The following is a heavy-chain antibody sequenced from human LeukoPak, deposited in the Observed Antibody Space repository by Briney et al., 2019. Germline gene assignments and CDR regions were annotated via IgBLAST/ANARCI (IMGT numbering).Heavy chain of an antibody. Sequence: GSLRLSCAASGFTFSSYSMNWVRQAPGKGLEWIGYIYYSGSTNYNPSLKSRVTISVDTSKNQFSLKLSSVTAADTAVYYCARDLDYSSGLDYWGQGTLVTVSS. D-gene: IGHD6-19*01. CDR2: IYYSGST. J-gene: IGHJ4*02. V-gene: IGHV4-59*01. CDR3: ARDLDYSSGLDY. CDR1: GFTFSSYS.